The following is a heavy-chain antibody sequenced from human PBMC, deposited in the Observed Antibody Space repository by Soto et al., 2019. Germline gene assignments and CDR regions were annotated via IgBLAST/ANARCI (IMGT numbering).Heavy chain of an antibody. Sequence: QVQLQESGPGLVKPSETLSLTCTVSGGSISSYYWSWIRQPPGRGLEWIGDIYYSGSTTYNPSLKSLAPISVDASTNQFSLKVSSVTAAAAAGYYCARRYSSSWAHFDYWGQGILVTVSS. D-gene: IGHD6-13*01. V-gene: IGHV4-59*08. CDR2: IYYSGST. CDR1: GGSISSYY. CDR3: ARRYSSSWAHFDY. J-gene: IGHJ4*02.